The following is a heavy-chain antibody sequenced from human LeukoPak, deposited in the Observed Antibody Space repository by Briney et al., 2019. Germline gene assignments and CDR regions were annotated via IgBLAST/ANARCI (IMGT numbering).Heavy chain of an antibody. CDR3: ARGDYYDSSGYLQFDY. CDR1: GYTFTSYY. D-gene: IGHD3-22*01. J-gene: IGHJ4*02. CDR2: INPSGGST. V-gene: IGHV1-46*01. Sequence: GASVKVSCKASGYTFTSYYMHWGRQAPGQGLEWMGIINPSGGSTSYAQKFQGRVTMTRDTSTSTVYMELSSLRSEDTAVYYCARGDYYDSSGYLQFDYWGQGTLVTVSS.